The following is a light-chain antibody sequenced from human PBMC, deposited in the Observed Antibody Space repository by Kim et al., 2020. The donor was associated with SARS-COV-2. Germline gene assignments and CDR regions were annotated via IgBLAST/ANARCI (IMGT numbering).Light chain of an antibody. CDR3: QQYGSSPLT. CDR1: QSVSSSY. Sequence: EIVLTQSPGTLSLSPGERATLSCRASQSVSSSYLAWYQQKPDQAPRLLIYGASSRATGIPDRFSGSGSGTDFTLTISRLEPEDFAVYYCQQYGSSPLTFGGGTKLEI. CDR2: GAS. V-gene: IGKV3-20*01. J-gene: IGKJ4*01.